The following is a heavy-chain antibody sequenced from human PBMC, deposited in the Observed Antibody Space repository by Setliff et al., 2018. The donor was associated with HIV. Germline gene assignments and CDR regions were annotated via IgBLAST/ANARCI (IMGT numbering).Heavy chain of an antibody. J-gene: IGHJ5*02. CDR3: VRDRFIWAYCGGACGWFDP. D-gene: IGHD2-21*02. V-gene: IGHV1-3*01. CDR1: GYTFNIYG. Sequence: ASVKVSCKPSGYTFNIYGMHWVRQAPGQRLEWMGWINAADGNTKYSQKLQGRVTITRDTSASTAHMELSSLRSEDTAVYYCVRDRFIWAYCGGACGWFDPWGQGTLVTVSS. CDR2: INAADGNT.